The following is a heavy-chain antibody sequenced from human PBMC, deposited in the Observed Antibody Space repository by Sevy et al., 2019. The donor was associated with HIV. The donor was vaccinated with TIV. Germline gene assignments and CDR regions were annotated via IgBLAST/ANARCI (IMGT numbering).Heavy chain of an antibody. Sequence: GSLRLSCAASGFTFSGYNMHWVRQAPGKGLEWVSPISGTGSITYYADSVRGRFTISRDNSNNILYLQMNSLRAEDTAVYFCAKGSHNTGWFPDYWGQGTLVTVSS. D-gene: IGHD6-19*01. CDR2: ISGTGSIT. CDR1: GFTFSGYN. V-gene: IGHV3-23*01. J-gene: IGHJ4*02. CDR3: AKGSHNTGWFPDY.